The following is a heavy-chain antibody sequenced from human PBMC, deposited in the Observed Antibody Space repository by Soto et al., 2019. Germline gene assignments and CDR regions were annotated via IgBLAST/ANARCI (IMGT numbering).Heavy chain of an antibody. D-gene: IGHD1-20*01. CDR3: ARILGISGTKAWFDP. Sequence: QVQLVQSGAEVKKPGASVKVSCKASGYTFTSYFMHWVRQAPGQSLEWMGCINTGNGDTKYSQNFQGRVTITRDTSATTAFMELTSLRSEDTAIYYCARILGISGTKAWFDPWGQGTLVTVSS. CDR2: INTGNGDT. V-gene: IGHV1-3*04. CDR1: GYTFTSYF. J-gene: IGHJ5*02.